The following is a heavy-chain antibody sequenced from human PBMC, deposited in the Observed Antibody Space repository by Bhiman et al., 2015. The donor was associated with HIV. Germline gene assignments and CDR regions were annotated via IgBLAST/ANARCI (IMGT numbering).Heavy chain of an antibody. Sequence: EVQVLESGGGLVKPGGSLRLSCAASGFTFSIYSMNWVRQAPGKGLEWVSSISSSSSYIYYADSVKGRFTISRDNAKNSLYLQVNSLRAEDTAVYYCAREFTGYSSSNFDYWGQGTLVTVSS. CDR1: GFTFSIYS. V-gene: IGHV3-21*01. CDR3: AREFTGYSSSNFDY. CDR2: ISSSSSYI. D-gene: IGHD6-13*01. J-gene: IGHJ4*02.